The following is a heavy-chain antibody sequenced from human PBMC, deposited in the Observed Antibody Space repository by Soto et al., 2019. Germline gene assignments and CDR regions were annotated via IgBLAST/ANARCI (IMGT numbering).Heavy chain of an antibody. J-gene: IGHJ5*02. CDR3: ARESGDWPLNWFDP. CDR2: ITSDGKSK. D-gene: IGHD2-21*02. CDR1: GFNFSNHL. V-gene: IGHV3-74*01. Sequence: PGGSLRLSWAASGFNFSNHLMHWVRQRPGEGLVWVSRITSDGKSKAYAESVKGRFAISRDNAKNTLYLQMNGLTAEDTAVYYCARESGDWPLNWFDPWGLGTLVTVSS.